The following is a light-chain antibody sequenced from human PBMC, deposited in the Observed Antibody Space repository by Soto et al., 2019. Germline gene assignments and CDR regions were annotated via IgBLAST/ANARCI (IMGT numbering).Light chain of an antibody. J-gene: IGLJ1*01. CDR1: SSDIGGYKY. CDR3: SSYTSRTTLV. CDR2: EVS. Sequence: QSALTQPASVSGSPGQSITISCTGTSSDIGGYKYVSWYQQHPGKAPKVMVYEVSNRPSGVSNRFSGSKSGNTASLTISGLQAEDEGEYYCSSYTSRTTLVFGTGTKLTVL. V-gene: IGLV2-14*01.